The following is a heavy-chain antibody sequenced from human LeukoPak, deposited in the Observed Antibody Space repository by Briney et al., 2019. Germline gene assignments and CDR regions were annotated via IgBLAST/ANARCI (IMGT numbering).Heavy chain of an antibody. CDR3: ARTYYDILTGYCDY. CDR2: TSGSGGST. CDR1: GFTFSSYA. J-gene: IGHJ4*02. D-gene: IGHD3-9*01. V-gene: IGHV3-23*01. Sequence: GGSLRLSCAASGFTFSSYAMSWVRQAPGKGLEWVSATSGSGGSTYYADSVKGRFTISRDNSKNTLYLQMNSLRAEDTAVYYCARTYYDILTGYCDYWGQGTLVTVSS.